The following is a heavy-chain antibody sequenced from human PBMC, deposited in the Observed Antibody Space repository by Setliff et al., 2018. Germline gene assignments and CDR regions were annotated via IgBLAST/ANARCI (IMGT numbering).Heavy chain of an antibody. V-gene: IGHV4-39*02. CDR2: ISHSANK. CDR1: GGSISDNSYY. CDR3: AREIRFGYSGYDCDFEF. J-gene: IGHJ4*02. D-gene: IGHD5-12*01. Sequence: SETLSLTCTVSGGSISDNSYYWGWIRQPPGKELEWIGGISHSANKYYNPSFRGRVTIPVDWSKNQFSLNIDSVTAADTAVYYCAREIRFGYSGYDCDFEFWGQGMLVTVSS.